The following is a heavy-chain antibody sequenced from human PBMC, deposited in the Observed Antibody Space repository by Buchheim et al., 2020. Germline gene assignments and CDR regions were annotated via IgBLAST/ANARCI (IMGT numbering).Heavy chain of an antibody. CDR2: ISYDGSNG. D-gene: IGHD4-17*01. CDR3: ARSQDGDYPNLDY. J-gene: IGHJ4*02. V-gene: IGHV3-30-3*01. Sequence: QVQLVESGGGVVQPGRSLRLSCAASKFTFSSYTMHWVRQAPGKGLEWVAVISYDGSNGHYTDSVKGRFTISRDNSKNTLYLQMNSLRAEDTAVYYCARSQDGDYPNLDYWGQGTL. CDR1: KFTFSSYT.